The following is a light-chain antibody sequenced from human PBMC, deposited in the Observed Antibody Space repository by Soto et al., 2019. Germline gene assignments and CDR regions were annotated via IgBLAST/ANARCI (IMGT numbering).Light chain of an antibody. Sequence: EIVMTQSPGTLSLSPGERATISCRASQVIGSRYLAWYHQKSGQAPRLLIYGASSRATGIPDRFSGSGSGTDFTLTISRLEPEDFAIYYCQQYNNWPPRTFGQGTKLEIK. CDR1: QVIGSRY. CDR2: GAS. J-gene: IGKJ2*01. V-gene: IGKV3-20*01. CDR3: QQYNNWPPRT.